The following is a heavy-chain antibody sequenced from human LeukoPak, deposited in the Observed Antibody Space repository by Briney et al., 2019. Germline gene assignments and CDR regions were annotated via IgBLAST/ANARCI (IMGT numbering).Heavy chain of an antibody. D-gene: IGHD4-11*01. J-gene: IGHJ5*02. V-gene: IGHV1-18*01. Sequence: ASVKVSCKGSGYTFTSYGISWVRQAPGQGLEWMGWISDYNGNTNYAQKLQGRVTMTTDTSTSTAYMELRSLRSDDTAVYYCARDLYRDSLPVSWFDPWGQGTLVTVSS. CDR1: GYTFTSYG. CDR2: ISDYNGNT. CDR3: ARDLYRDSLPVSWFDP.